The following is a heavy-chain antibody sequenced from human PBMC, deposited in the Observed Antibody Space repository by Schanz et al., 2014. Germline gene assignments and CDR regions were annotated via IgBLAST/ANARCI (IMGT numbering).Heavy chain of an antibody. CDR1: GYTFTTYG. V-gene: IGHV1-18*01. CDR2: ISAYNGHT. CDR3: ARVAVCSSTTGQSFDY. J-gene: IGHJ4*02. Sequence: QVQLVQSGSEVKKPGASVKVSCKASGYTFTTYGISWVRQAPGQGLEWMGWISAYNGHTNYAQKFQGRVTMTTDTSTSTAYMALWSLISDVTAVYYCARVAVCSSTTGQSFDYWGQGTLVTVSS. D-gene: IGHD2-2*01.